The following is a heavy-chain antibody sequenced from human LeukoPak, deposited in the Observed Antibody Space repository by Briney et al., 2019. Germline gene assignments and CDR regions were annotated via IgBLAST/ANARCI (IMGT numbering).Heavy chain of an antibody. CDR3: ARGPYRYSGSYRAGLDY. CDR1: GGSFSGYY. V-gene: IGHV4-34*01. D-gene: IGHD1-26*01. CDR2: INHSGST. Sequence: SETLSLTCAVYGGSFSGYYWSWIRQPPGKGLEWTGEINHSGSTNYNPSLKSRVTISVDTSKNQFSLKLSSVTAADTAVYYCARGPYRYSGSYRAGLDYWGQGTLVTVSS. J-gene: IGHJ4*02.